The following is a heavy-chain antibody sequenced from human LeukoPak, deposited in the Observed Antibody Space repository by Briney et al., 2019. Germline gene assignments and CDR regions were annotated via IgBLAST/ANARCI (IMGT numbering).Heavy chain of an antibody. V-gene: IGHV1-2*06. CDR2: INPNSGGT. D-gene: IGHD3-22*01. CDR1: GYTFTGYY. CDR3: ARDPQYYYDSGAGDY. Sequence: ASVKVSCKASGYTFTGYYMHWVRQATGQGLEWMGRINPNSGGTNYAQKLQGRVTMTTDTSTSTAYKELRSLRSDDTAVYYCARDPQYYYDSGAGDYWGQGTLVTVSS. J-gene: IGHJ4*02.